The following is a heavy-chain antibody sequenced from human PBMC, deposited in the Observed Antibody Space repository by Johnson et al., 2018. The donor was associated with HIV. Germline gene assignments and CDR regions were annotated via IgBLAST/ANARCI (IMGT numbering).Heavy chain of an antibody. J-gene: IGHJ3*02. Sequence: EVQLVESGGGLVQPGGSLRLSCAASGFTFSSYWMSWVRQAPGKGLEWVANIKQDGSEKYYVDSVKGRFTISRDNSKNTLYLQMNSLRAEDTAVYYCAKGGSLTQDAPFDIWGQGTMVTVSS. V-gene: IGHV3-7*01. CDR3: AKGGSLTQDAPFDI. D-gene: IGHD1-14*01. CDR1: GFTFSSYW. CDR2: IKQDGSEK.